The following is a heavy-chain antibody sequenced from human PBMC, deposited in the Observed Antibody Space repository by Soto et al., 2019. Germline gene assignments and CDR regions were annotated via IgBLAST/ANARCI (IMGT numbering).Heavy chain of an antibody. CDR2: ISGGGDAT. V-gene: IGHV3-23*01. CDR1: GFTFNGYA. D-gene: IGHD3-10*01. CDR3: ARKVSGSTGRPDLWYFDL. J-gene: IGHJ2*01. Sequence: EVQLLDSGGGLVQPGGSLRLPCAASGFTFNGYALTWVRQAPGKGLEWVSAISGGGDATFYADSVKGRFTISRDNSKNTLYLQMNTLRAEDTAVYYCARKVSGSTGRPDLWYFDLWGRGTLVTVSS.